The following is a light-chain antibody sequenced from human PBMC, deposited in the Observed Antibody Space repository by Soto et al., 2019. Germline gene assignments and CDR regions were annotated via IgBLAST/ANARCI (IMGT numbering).Light chain of an antibody. J-gene: IGKJ2*01. CDR2: DAS. CDR3: HQFDNLPYT. CDR1: QDITNY. Sequence: DIQMTQSPSSLSASVGDRVTITCQASQDITNYLNWYQQKPGKAPKLLIYDASRLDAGVPSRFSGSGSGTDFTFTITNLQPEDIATYYCHQFDNLPYTFGQGTKVEIK. V-gene: IGKV1-33*01.